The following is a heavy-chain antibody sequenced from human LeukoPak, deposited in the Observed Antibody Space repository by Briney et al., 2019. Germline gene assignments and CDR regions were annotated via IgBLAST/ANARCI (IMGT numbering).Heavy chain of an antibody. CDR2: VYYSGST. CDR1: GFTFSNTW. Sequence: GSLRLSCAASGFTFSNTWMNWVRQPPGKGLEWIGSVYYSGSTNYNPSLKSRVTISVDTSKNQFSLQLSSVTAADTAVYYCARVELLGSSGWPFDYWGQGTLVTVSS. CDR3: ARVELLGSSGWPFDY. J-gene: IGHJ4*02. D-gene: IGHD6-19*01. V-gene: IGHV4-59*01.